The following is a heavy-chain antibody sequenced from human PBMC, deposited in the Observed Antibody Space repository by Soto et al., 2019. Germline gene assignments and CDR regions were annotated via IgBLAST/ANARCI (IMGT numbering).Heavy chain of an antibody. CDR2: ISCEGSNK. D-gene: IGHD3-16*01. CDR1: RFSFSRYA. J-gene: IGHJ3*02. CDR3: ARDPYPCLRGDAFEI. V-gene: IGHV3-30-3*01. Sequence: WAASRFSFSRYAIHKVHQGPGKGMAWVEVISCEGSNKYYVECVKGRFTISRDNSENTLYLQLNILRAEDTAVYYFARDPYPCLRGDAFEIWRQATMVTLS.